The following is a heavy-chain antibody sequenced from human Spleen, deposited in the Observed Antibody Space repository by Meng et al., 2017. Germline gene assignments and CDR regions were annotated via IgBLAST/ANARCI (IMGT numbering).Heavy chain of an antibody. CDR3: ARDPDYYDSSGFDY. V-gene: IGHV3-64*01. J-gene: IGHJ4*02. D-gene: IGHD3-22*01. CDR2: ISSNGGST. Sequence: GESLKISCAASGFTFSSYAMHWVRQAPGKGLEYVSAISSNGGSTYYANSVKGRFTISRDNSKNTLYLQMGSLRAEDMAVYYCARDPDYYDSSGFDYWGQGTLVTVSS. CDR1: GFTFSSYA.